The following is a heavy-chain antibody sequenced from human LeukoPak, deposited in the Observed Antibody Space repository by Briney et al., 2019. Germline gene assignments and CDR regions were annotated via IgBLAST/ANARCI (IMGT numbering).Heavy chain of an antibody. V-gene: IGHV3-7*01. CDR2: IKQDGSEK. CDR3: AREDCSSTSCSIDY. D-gene: IGHD2-2*01. J-gene: IGHJ4*02. CDR1: GLTFSSYW. Sequence: GGSLRLSCAASGLTFSSYWMSWVRQAPGKGLEWVANIKQDGSEKYYVDSVKGRFTISRDNAKNSLYLQMNSLRAEDTAVYYCAREDCSSTSCSIDYWGQGTLVTVSS.